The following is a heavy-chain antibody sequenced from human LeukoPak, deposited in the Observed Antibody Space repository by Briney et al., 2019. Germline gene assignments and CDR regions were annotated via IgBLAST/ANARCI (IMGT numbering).Heavy chain of an antibody. D-gene: IGHD3-16*01. CDR1: GFTFSNYA. CDR2: ISSSGSTI. Sequence: PGGSLRLSCAASGFTFSNYAMNWVRQAPGKGLEWVSYISSSGSTIYYADSVKGRFTISRDNTRNSLYLQMNSLRAEDTAVYYCARGRTYQFDYWGQGTLVTVSS. CDR3: ARGRTYQFDY. V-gene: IGHV3-48*04. J-gene: IGHJ4*02.